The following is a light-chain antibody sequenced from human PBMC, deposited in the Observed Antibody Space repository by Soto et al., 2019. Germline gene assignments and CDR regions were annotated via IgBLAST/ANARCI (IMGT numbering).Light chain of an antibody. J-gene: IGKJ1*01. Sequence: EIVMTLSPATLSVSPGERATLSCRASQSISDTLAWYQQKPGQAPRLLIHGASTRATGFPARFSGSGSGTDFTLTISSLQSEDFATYYCQHYNSYSEAFGQGTKVDIK. CDR1: QSISDT. CDR3: QHYNSYSEA. CDR2: GAS. V-gene: IGKV3-15*01.